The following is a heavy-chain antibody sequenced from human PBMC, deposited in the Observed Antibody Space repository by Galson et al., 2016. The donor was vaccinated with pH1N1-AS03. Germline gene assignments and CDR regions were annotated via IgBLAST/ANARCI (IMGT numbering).Heavy chain of an antibody. Sequence: SLRLSCAASGFTFSDYGMHWVRQAPGKGLEWVAVIWYDGITKKYADSVKGRFTVSRDNSKNTLYVQMNSLRAEDTAVYYCVRVCGGDCYSKPTYYYYGLDVWGQGTTVTVSS. V-gene: IGHV3-33*01. CDR2: IWYDGITK. D-gene: IGHD2-21*02. CDR1: GFTFSDYG. CDR3: VRVCGGDCYSKPTYYYYGLDV. J-gene: IGHJ6*02.